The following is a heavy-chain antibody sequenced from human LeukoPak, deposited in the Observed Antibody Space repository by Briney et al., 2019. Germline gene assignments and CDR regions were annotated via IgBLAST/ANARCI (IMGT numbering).Heavy chain of an antibody. CDR1: GFSFNNAW. J-gene: IGHJ4*02. Sequence: GGSLRLSCAASGFSFNNAWMSWVRQAPGKGLEWVGRIKSKTHGGTTDYAAPVKGRFTISRDDSKNTLYLQMNSLRAEDTAVYYCAKAPIAVAVHHDYWGQGTLVTVSS. CDR2: IKSKTHGGTT. CDR3: AKAPIAVAVHHDY. D-gene: IGHD6-19*01. V-gene: IGHV3-15*01.